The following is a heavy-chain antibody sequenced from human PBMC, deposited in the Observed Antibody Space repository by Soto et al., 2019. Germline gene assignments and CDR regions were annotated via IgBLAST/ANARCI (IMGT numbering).Heavy chain of an antibody. CDR3: ARDRGADYVWGSYRDKLDY. Sequence: ASVKVSCKASGYTFTSYGISWVRQAPGQGLEWMGWISAYNGNTNYAQKLQGRVTMTTDTSTSTAYMELRSLRSDDTAVYYCARDRGADYVWGSYRDKLDYWGQGTLVTV. D-gene: IGHD3-16*02. J-gene: IGHJ4*02. V-gene: IGHV1-18*01. CDR2: ISAYNGNT. CDR1: GYTFTSYG.